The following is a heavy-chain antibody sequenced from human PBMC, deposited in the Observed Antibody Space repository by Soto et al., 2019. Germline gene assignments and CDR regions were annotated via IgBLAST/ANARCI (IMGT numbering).Heavy chain of an antibody. Sequence: QVQLQESGPGLVKPSQTLSLTCTVSGGSISSGDYYWSWIRQPPGKGLEWIGYIYHSGSTYYNPSLKGRVNISVDTPKNQFSLKLSSVTAADTAVYYCARERPDGARLDPWGQGTLVTVSS. CDR3: ARERPDGARLDP. CDR2: IYHSGST. J-gene: IGHJ5*02. D-gene: IGHD6-6*01. V-gene: IGHV4-30-4*01. CDR1: GGSISSGDYY.